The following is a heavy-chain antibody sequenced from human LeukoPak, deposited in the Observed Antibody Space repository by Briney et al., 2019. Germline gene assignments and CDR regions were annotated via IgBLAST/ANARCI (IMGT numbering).Heavy chain of an antibody. V-gene: IGHV3-21*01. CDR1: GFTFSSYA. CDR3: ARGNRAAAGTGY. Sequence: TGGSLRLSCAASGFTFSSYAMSWVRQAPGKGLGWVSSISSSSSYIYYADSVKGRFTISRDNAKNSLYLQMNSLRAEDTAVYYCARGNRAAAGTGYWGQGTLVTVSS. J-gene: IGHJ4*02. D-gene: IGHD6-13*01. CDR2: ISSSSSYI.